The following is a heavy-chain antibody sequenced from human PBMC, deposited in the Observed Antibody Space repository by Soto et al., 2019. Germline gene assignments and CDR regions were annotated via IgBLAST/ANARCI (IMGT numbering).Heavy chain of an antibody. CDR3: ARGSGPNDAFDI. CDR2: IYYSGST. Sequence: SEILSLTCTVSGGSVSSGSYYWSWIQQPPGKGLEWIGYIYYSGSTNYSPSLKSRVTISVDTSKNQFSLKLSSVTAADTAVYYCARGSGPNDAFDIWGQGSMVTVSS. D-gene: IGHD2-15*01. V-gene: IGHV4-61*01. J-gene: IGHJ3*02. CDR1: GGSVSSGSYY.